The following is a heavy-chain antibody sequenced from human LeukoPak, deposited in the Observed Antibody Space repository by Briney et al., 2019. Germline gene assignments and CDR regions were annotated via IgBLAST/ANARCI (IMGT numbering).Heavy chain of an antibody. V-gene: IGHV4-61*01. CDR1: GASLTRPTYY. CDR2: LFSTGSA. CDR3: ARDRPSIAVAGGAFDI. J-gene: IGHJ3*02. D-gene: IGHD6-19*01. Sequence: SETLSLTCSVSGASLTRPTYYQWSWIRQPPGKGLELIGSLFSTGSATLNPSLKSRVTMSLDTSKSQFSLKLSSVTAEDSAVYYCARDRPSIAVAGGAFDIWGQGTMVTVSS.